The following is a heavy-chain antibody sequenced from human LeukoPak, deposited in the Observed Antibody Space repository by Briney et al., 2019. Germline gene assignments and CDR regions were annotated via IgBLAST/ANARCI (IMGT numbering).Heavy chain of an antibody. CDR3: ARDWKGGELVQFRWRSYHFDY. CDR2: ISAHDGNT. J-gene: IGHJ4*02. Sequence: ASVKVSCKISGDTFRNYGISGVAEAPGQGLEWMGRISAHDGNTKYAQKVQGRVTMTTDTSTNTAYMELRSLRSDDTAVYYCARDWKGGELVQFRWRSYHFDYCGQGTLVTVSS. V-gene: IGHV1-18*01. D-gene: IGHD3-16*01. CDR1: GDTFRNYG.